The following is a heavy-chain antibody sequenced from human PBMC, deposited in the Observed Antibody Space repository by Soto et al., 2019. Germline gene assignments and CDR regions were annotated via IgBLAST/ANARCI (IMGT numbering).Heavy chain of an antibody. CDR1: GYTFTNYG. Sequence: QVQVVQSGDEVKKPGASVKVSCKASGYTFTNYGFNWVRQAPGQGLEWMGWIIGYNGNTKYAEKFQGRVTMTTDTSTSTAHMELRNLRSDDTAVYYCARERQAPYYYYGMDVWGQGTAVSVAS. V-gene: IGHV1-18*01. CDR2: IIGYNGNT. J-gene: IGHJ6*02. CDR3: ARERQAPYYYYGMDV.